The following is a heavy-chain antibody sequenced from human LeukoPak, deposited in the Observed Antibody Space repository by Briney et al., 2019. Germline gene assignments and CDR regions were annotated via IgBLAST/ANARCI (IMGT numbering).Heavy chain of an antibody. CDR1: GLTLRDKG. CDR2: ITYDGSNK. Sequence: GGPLELPGEALGLTLRDKGMHGFARAPAKGLKGVAVITYDGSNKYYADSVKGRFTISRDNSKNTLYLQMNSLRGDDTAVYYCAKLDYGDYVADYWGQGTLVTVSS. D-gene: IGHD4-17*01. J-gene: IGHJ4*02. V-gene: IGHV3-30*18. CDR3: AKLDYGDYVADY.